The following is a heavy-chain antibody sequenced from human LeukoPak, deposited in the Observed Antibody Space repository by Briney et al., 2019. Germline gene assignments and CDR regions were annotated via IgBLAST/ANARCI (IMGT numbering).Heavy chain of an antibody. CDR2: ISISSSYI. D-gene: IGHD2-21*02. CDR1: GFTFSSYS. V-gene: IGHV3-21*01. Sequence: PEGSLRLSCAASGFTFSSYSMNWVRQAPGKGLEWVSSISISSSYIYYADSVKGRFTISRDNAKNSLYLQMNSLRAEDTAVYFCARSDYCGGDCYSSLSNYWGQGTLVTVSS. J-gene: IGHJ4*02. CDR3: ARSDYCGGDCYSSLSNY.